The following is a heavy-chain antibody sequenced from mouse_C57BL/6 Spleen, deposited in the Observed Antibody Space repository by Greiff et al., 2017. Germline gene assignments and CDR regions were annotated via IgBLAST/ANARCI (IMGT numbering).Heavy chain of an antibody. CDR3: ARRELSRYWYVDV. Sequence: EVKLMESGPELVKPGASVKISCKASGYSFTDYNMNWVKQSNGKSLEWIGVINPNYGTTSYNQKVKCKATLTVDQSSSTAYMQLNSLTSEDSAVYYCARRELSRYWYVDVWGTGTTVTVSS. V-gene: IGHV1-39*01. D-gene: IGHD4-1*01. J-gene: IGHJ1*03. CDR2: INPNYGTT. CDR1: GYSFTDYN.